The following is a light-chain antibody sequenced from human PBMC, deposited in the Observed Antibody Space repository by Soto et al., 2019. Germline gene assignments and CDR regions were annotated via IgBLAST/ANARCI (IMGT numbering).Light chain of an antibody. J-gene: IGKJ1*01. CDR3: MQDVHSPRT. CDR2: GAS. V-gene: IGKV3-20*01. Sequence: EFVLTQFPGTLSVSPGERATLSCRASQNVARPSVAWYQHIPGQAPRLLIYGASIRATGIPVRFSGSGSGTDFTLSISRVEAEDVGMYYCMQDVHSPRTFGLGTKVDIK. CDR1: QNVARPS.